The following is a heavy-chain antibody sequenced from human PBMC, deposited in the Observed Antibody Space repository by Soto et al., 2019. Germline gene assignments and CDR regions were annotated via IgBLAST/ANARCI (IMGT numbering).Heavy chain of an antibody. CDR1: GFTFTSSA. CDR2: INPSGGST. J-gene: IGHJ5*02. CDR3: ARDSSSLEMATFYNWFDP. Sequence: ASVKVSCKASGFTFTSSAVHWVRQAPGQGLEWMGIINPSGGSTSYAQKFQGRVTMTRDTSTSTVYMELSSLRSEDTAVYYCARDSSSLEMATFYNWFDPWGQGTLVTVSS. D-gene: IGHD2-2*01. V-gene: IGHV1-46*01.